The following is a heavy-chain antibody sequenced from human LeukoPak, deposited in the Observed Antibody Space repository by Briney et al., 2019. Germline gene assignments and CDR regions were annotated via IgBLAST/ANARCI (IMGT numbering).Heavy chain of an antibody. CDR2: ISSGRSIM. CDR1: GFTFSAYG. CDR3: AGGVYGYNAFDY. D-gene: IGHD5/OR15-5a*01. J-gene: IGHJ4*02. V-gene: IGHV3-48*02. Sequence: GGSLRLSCAASGFTFSAYGMSWVRQAPGKGLEWISHISSGRSIMNYADSVKGRLTISRDNGKNSVYLQMNSLKDEDTAVYYCAGGVYGYNAFDYWGQGTLVSVSS.